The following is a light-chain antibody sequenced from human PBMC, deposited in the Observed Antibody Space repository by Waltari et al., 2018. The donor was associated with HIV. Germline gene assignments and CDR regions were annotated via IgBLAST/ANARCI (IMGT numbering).Light chain of an antibody. J-gene: IGLJ3*02. V-gene: IGLV10-54*01. CDR2: SNS. CDR1: NANAGYQG. Sequence: QARLTQPPSLSEDLGQTATFTCTGNNANAGYQGVFWLKQHRAHPPKVIFSSNSVRAPGIPMRFYGSRSGNTASLTIAGLLAEDEADYYCAAWDTSLNGWVFGGGTQLTVL. CDR3: AAWDTSLNGWV.